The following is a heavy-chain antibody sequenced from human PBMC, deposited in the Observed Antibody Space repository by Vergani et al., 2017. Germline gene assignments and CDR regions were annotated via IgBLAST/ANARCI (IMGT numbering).Heavy chain of an antibody. CDR2: ISSSGSTI. CDR3: AKDQNPYDTEVGCFDY. CDR1: GFTFSSYE. J-gene: IGHJ4*02. D-gene: IGHD3-9*01. Sequence: EVQLVESGGGLVQPGGSLRLSCAASGFTFSSYEMNWVRQAPGKGLEWVSYISSSGSTIYYADSVKGRFTISRDNAKNSLYLQMNSLRAEDTALYYCAKDQNPYDTEVGCFDYWGQGTLVTVSS. V-gene: IGHV3-48*03.